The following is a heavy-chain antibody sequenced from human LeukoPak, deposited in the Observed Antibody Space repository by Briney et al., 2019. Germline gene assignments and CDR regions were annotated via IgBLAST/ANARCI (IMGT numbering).Heavy chain of an antibody. CDR3: ATGEDCSSTSCYEGY. CDR2: ISSSSSYI. CDR1: GFTFSTYS. V-gene: IGHV3-21*01. Sequence: PGGSLRLSCAASGFTFSTYSMNWVRQAPGKGLEWVSSISSSSSYIYYADSVKGRFTTSRDNAKNSLYLQMNSLRAEDTAVYYCATGEDCSSTSCYEGYWGQGTLVTVSS. J-gene: IGHJ4*02. D-gene: IGHD2-2*01.